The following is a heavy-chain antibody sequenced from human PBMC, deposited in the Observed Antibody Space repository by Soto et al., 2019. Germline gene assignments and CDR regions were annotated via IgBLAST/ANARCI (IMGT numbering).Heavy chain of an antibody. CDR1: GYTFTSHH. D-gene: IGHD2-8*01. J-gene: IGHJ4*02. CDR3: ARAICMVALDY. V-gene: IGHV1-3*05. Sequence: QVQFVQSGAEEREPGASVKVTCKTSGYTFTSHHIHWVSQAPGQWLEWMGLINAGDGYTQYSRTFQDRVNFSRDTSEGTAYMEFSGLTYEDTAVDYCARAICMVALDYWDQGTLVTVSS. CDR2: INAGDGYT.